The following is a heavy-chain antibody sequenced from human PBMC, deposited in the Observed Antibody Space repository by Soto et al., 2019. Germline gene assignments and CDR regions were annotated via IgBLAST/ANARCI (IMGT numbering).Heavy chain of an antibody. V-gene: IGHV1-18*01. Sequence: QVQLVQSGPEVKKPGASVKVSCKASGYTFISYGISWVRQAPGQGLEWMGRISAFNGNTSYAQKVQGRVTMTTDTFTSTAYMELRSLRSDDTAVYFCAREDTAVALDYWGQGTLVSVSS. CDR1: GYTFISYG. J-gene: IGHJ4*02. D-gene: IGHD5-18*01. CDR3: AREDTAVALDY. CDR2: ISAFNGNT.